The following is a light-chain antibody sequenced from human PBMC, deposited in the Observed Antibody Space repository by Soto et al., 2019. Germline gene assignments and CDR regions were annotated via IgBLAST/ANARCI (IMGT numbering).Light chain of an antibody. CDR2: LNSDGSH. J-gene: IGLJ3*02. CDR1: SGHSSYA. CDR3: QTWATGIRV. V-gene: IGLV4-69*02. Sequence: QSVLTQSPSASASLGASVKLTCTLSSGHSSYAIAWHQQQPEKGPRYLMKLNSDGSHSKGDGIPDRFSASSSGAERYLTISSLQSEDEADYYCQTWATGIRVFGGGTKVTVL.